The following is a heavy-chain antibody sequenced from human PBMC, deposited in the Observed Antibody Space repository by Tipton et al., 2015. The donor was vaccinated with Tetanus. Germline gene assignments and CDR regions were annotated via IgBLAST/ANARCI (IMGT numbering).Heavy chain of an antibody. D-gene: IGHD3-10*01. CDR2: INSGNGNV. Sequence: QLVQSGPEVKKPGASVKVSCKASGYTFTHYGMHWVRQAPGQRLEWMGWINSGNGNVKYSQKFQGRVTITRDASASTAYMELSSLRSEDTAVFYCARDYYGSGSYYFMDHWGQGTLVTVSS. J-gene: IGHJ4*02. V-gene: IGHV1-3*01. CDR3: ARDYYGSGSYYFMDH. CDR1: GYTFTHYG.